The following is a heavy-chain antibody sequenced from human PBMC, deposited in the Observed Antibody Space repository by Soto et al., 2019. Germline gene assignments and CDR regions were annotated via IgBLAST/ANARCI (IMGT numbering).Heavy chain of an antibody. J-gene: IGHJ4*02. CDR1: GGSFSGYY. Sequence: SETLSLTCAVYGGSFSGYYWSWIRQPPGKGLEWIGEINHSGSTNYNPSLKSRVTISVDTSKNQFSLKLSYVTAADTAVYYCARGNVVVAARDYWGQGTLVTVSS. D-gene: IGHD2-15*01. V-gene: IGHV4-34*01. CDR2: INHSGST. CDR3: ARGNVVVAARDY.